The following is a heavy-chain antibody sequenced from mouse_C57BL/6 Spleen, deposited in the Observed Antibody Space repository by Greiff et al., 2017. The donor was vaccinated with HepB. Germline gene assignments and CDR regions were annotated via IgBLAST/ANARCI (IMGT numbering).Heavy chain of an antibody. CDR3: TSPYYGNYESAY. V-gene: IGHV1-15*01. Sequence: QVQLKESGAELVRPGASVTLSCKASGYTFTDYEMHWVKQTPVHGLEWIGAIDPETGGTAYNQKFKGKAILTADKSSSTAYMELRSLTSEDSAVYYCTSPYYGNYESAYWGQGTLVTVSA. D-gene: IGHD2-10*01. CDR1: GYTFTDYE. J-gene: IGHJ3*01. CDR2: IDPETGGT.